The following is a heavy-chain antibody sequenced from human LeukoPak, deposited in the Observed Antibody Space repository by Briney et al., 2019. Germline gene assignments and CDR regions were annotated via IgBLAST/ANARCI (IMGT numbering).Heavy chain of an antibody. CDR2: IYYSGST. J-gene: IGHJ5*02. CDR3: ARDRWDGSGSARYNWFDP. Sequence: SETLSLTCTVSGGSISSYYWGWIRQPPGKGLEWIGSIYYSGSTYYNPSLKSRVTISVDTSKNQFSLKLSSVTAADTAVYYCARDRWDGSGSARYNWFDPWGQGTLVTVSS. V-gene: IGHV4-39*07. D-gene: IGHD3-10*01. CDR1: GGSISSYY.